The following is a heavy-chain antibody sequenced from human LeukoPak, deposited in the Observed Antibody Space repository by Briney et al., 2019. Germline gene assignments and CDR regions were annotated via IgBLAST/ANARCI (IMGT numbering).Heavy chain of an antibody. D-gene: IGHD3-16*01. Sequence: GGSLRLSCAASGFTFSSYAMSGVRQAPGKGLEWVSAISGSGGSTYYADSVKGRFTISRDNSKNTLYLQMNSLRAEDTAVYYCVKVDPYDYGLNWFDPWGQGTLVTVSS. CDR1: GFTFSSYA. V-gene: IGHV3-23*01. J-gene: IGHJ5*02. CDR2: ISGSGGST. CDR3: VKVDPYDYGLNWFDP.